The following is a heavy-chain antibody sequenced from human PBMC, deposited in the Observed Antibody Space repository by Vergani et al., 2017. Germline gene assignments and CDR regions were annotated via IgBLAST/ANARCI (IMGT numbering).Heavy chain of an antibody. Sequence: QVQLQESGPGLVKPSQTLSLTCSVSGDSISSGVYYWNWIRQHPGKGLEWIGYIYSTGSTHHNPSLRRRINMSVDTSKNQFSLKLNSVTAADTAMYYCARMGGYDESAAFRIGYFDSWGPGILVTVSS. CDR3: ARMGGYDESAAFRIGYFDS. J-gene: IGHJ4*02. D-gene: IGHD3-22*01. CDR2: IYSTGST. CDR1: GDSISSGVYY. V-gene: IGHV4-31*03.